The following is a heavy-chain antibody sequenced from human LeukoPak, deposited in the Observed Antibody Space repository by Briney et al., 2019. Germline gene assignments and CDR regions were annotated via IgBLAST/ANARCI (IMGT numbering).Heavy chain of an antibody. CDR3: ASETAERILTGTTEGVDY. Sequence: ASVKVSCKASGYTFTGYYMHWVRQAPGQGLEWMGIINPSGGSTSYAQKFQGRVTMTRDMSTSTVYMELSSLRSEDTAVYYCASETAERILTGTTEGVDYWGQGTLVTVSS. CDR2: INPSGGST. J-gene: IGHJ4*02. D-gene: IGHD1-7*01. V-gene: IGHV1-46*01. CDR1: GYTFTGYY.